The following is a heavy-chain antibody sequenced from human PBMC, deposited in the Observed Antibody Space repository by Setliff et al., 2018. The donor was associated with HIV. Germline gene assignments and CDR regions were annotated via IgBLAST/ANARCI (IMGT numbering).Heavy chain of an antibody. J-gene: IGHJ5*02. CDR2: IIPISGAA. V-gene: IGHV1-69*06. CDR3: ARDVERYSSHSGSGP. D-gene: IGHD6-19*01. CDR1: GGTFSSYA. Sequence: SVKVSCKASGGTFSSYAITWVRQAPGQGLEWMGRIIPISGAANYALKFQGKVTITADKSTSTAYMEVRSLRSDDTAVYYCARDVERYSSHSGSGPWGQGTLVTVSS.